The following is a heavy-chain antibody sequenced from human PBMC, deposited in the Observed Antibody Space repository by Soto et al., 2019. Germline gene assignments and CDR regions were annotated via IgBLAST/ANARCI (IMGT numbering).Heavy chain of an antibody. D-gene: IGHD3-10*01. CDR1: GFTFSSYG. V-gene: IGHV3-30*18. CDR2: ISYDGSNK. J-gene: IGHJ4*02. Sequence: QVQLVESGGGVVQPGRSLRLSRAASGFTFSSYGMHWVRQAPGKGLEWVAVISYDGSNKYYADSVKGRFTISRDNSKNTLYLQMNSLRAEDTAVYYGAKERGPGYFDYWGQGTLVTVSS. CDR3: AKERGPGYFDY.